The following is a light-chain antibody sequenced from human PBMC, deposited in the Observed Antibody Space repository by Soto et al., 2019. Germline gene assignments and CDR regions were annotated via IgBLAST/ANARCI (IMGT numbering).Light chain of an antibody. CDR2: GAS. V-gene: IGKV3-20*01. Sequence: EIVLTQSPDTLSLSPGERATLSCRASQSVSSTYLAWFQQKPGQTPRLLISGASSRATGIPERFSGSGSGTDFTLTITSLQSDDFALYFCQHYNNWPLTFGGGTKVDIK. CDR3: QHYNNWPLT. CDR1: QSVSSTY. J-gene: IGKJ4*01.